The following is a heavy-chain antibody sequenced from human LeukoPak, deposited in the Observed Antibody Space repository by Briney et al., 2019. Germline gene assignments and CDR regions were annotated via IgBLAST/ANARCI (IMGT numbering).Heavy chain of an antibody. J-gene: IGHJ3*02. D-gene: IGHD1-26*01. CDR2: IYFSGST. CDR1: GGSISSYY. Sequence: SETLSVTCVDPGGSISSYYWSWIWGSLGKGLEWIGHIYFSGSTNYNPSLKSRVTISVDTSNNQFSLKLSSVTAADTAVYYCARNPGWESGSYYVAGAFDIWGQGTMVTVSS. V-gene: IGHV4-59*08. CDR3: ARNPGWESGSYYVAGAFDI.